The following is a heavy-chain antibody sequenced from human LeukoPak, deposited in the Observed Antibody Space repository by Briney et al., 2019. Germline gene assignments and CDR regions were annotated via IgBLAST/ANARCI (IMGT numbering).Heavy chain of an antibody. Sequence: PGGSLGLSCAASGFTVSSNYMSWVRQAPGKGLEWVSVIYSGGSTYYADSVKGRFTISRDNSKNTLYLQMNSLRAEDTAVYYCARISSGYYYFDYWGQGTLVTVSS. CDR1: GFTVSSNY. V-gene: IGHV3-66*01. D-gene: IGHD3-22*01. CDR3: ARISSGYYYFDY. J-gene: IGHJ4*02. CDR2: IYSGGST.